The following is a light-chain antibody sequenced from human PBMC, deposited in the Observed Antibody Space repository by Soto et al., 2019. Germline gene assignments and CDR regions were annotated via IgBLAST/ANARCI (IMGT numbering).Light chain of an antibody. J-gene: IGKJ2*01. CDR3: LHDYNFPYT. Sequence: AIQMTQSPSSLSASVGDRVTITCRASQGIKNDLGWYQQRPGKGPKLLIYAASSLQSGVPSRFSGSGSGTDFTLTISSLQPEDFATYYCLHDYNFPYTFGQGTKLEIK. CDR2: AAS. CDR1: QGIKND. V-gene: IGKV1-6*01.